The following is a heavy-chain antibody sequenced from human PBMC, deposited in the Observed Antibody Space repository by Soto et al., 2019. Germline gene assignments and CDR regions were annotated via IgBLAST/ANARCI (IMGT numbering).Heavy chain of an antibody. V-gene: IGHV3-11*01. CDR1: GFTFSDYY. CDR2: ISSSGSTI. CDR3: ARMGPSGDYYFDY. D-gene: IGHD4-17*01. J-gene: IGHJ4*02. Sequence: GGSRRLSCAASGFTFSDYYMSWIRQAPGKGLEWVSYISSSGSTIYYADSVKGRFTISRDNAKNSLYLQMNSLRAEDTAVYYCARMGPSGDYYFDYWGQGTLVTVSS.